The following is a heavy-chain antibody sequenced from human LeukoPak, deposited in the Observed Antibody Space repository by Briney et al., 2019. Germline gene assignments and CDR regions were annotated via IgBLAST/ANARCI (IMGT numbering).Heavy chain of an antibody. D-gene: IGHD3-3*01. V-gene: IGHV3-21*01. J-gene: IGHJ4*02. CDR1: GFTFNSYS. CDR3: ARGRAPFWSGRYFDY. Sequence: GGSLRLSCAASGFTFNSYSMNWVRQAPGNGLEWVSSISGSNSYIYYADSMKGRFTISRDNAKNSLYLQMNSLRAEDTAVYYCARGRAPFWSGRYFDYRGQGTLVTVSS. CDR2: ISGSNSYI.